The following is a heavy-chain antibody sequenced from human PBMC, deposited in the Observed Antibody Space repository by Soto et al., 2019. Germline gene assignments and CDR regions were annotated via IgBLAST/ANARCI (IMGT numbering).Heavy chain of an antibody. D-gene: IGHD3-10*01. Sequence: SPTQPLTCAVCGGSWSGYYRSWILQPPRKGLEWSGVINHSGSTNYTPSLKSRVTISVDTSKNQFSLKVASVTAADTAVYFCARGKPSASRFGPRNFFHYGLDVWGPGTTVTVSS. V-gene: IGHV4-34*01. J-gene: IGHJ6*02. CDR1: GGSWSGYY. CDR3: ARGKPSASRFGPRNFFHYGLDV. CDR2: INHSGST.